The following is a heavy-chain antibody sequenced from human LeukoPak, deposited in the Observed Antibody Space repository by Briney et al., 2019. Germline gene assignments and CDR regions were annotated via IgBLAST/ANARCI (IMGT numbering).Heavy chain of an antibody. V-gene: IGHV3-11*01. J-gene: IGHJ4*02. CDR3: ARDTNYYDSSGYYSSIALDY. Sequence: GGSLRLSCAASGFTFSDSYMSWIRQAPGEGLEWVSYISRSGSTIYYADSVKGRFTISRYNAKNSMYLQMNSLRAEDTAVYYCARDTNYYDSSGYYSSIALDYWGQGTMVTVSS. CDR1: GFTFSDSY. D-gene: IGHD3-22*01. CDR2: ISRSGSTI.